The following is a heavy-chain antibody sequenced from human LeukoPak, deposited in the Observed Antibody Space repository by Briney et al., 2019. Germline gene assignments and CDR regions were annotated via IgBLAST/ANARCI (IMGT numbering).Heavy chain of an antibody. CDR2: IIPILGIA. V-gene: IGHV1-69*02. Sequence: GASVKVSCKASGGTFSSYTISWVRQAPGQGLEWMGRIIPILGIANYAQKFQGRVTITADRSTSTAYMELSSLRSEDTAVYYCARAGGNSVWYFDLWGRGTLVTVSS. D-gene: IGHD4-23*01. J-gene: IGHJ2*01. CDR1: GGTFSSYT. CDR3: ARAGGNSVWYFDL.